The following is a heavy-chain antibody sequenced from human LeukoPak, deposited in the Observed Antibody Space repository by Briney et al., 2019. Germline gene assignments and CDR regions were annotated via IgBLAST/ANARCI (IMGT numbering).Heavy chain of an antibody. Sequence: GGSLRLSCAASGFTFSNYWMSWVRQAPGKGLEWVANIKQDGSEQYYVDSLRGRFTITRDNAKNSLDLQMNSLRAEGTAVYYCARRVYSSSWYGGLDYWGQGTLVTVSS. CDR1: GFTFSNYW. CDR2: IKQDGSEQ. CDR3: ARRVYSSSWYGGLDY. V-gene: IGHV3-7*03. D-gene: IGHD6-13*01. J-gene: IGHJ4*02.